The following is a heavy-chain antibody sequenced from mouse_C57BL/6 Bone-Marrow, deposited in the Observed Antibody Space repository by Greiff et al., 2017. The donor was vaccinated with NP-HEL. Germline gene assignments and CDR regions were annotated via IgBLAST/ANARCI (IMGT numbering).Heavy chain of an antibody. J-gene: IGHJ2*01. V-gene: IGHV1-69*01. CDR3: ARGEWSFDY. Sequence: QVQLQQPGAELVMPGASVKLSCKASGYTFTSYWMHWVKQRPGQGLEWIGEIDPSDSYTNYNQKFKGKSTLTVDKSSRTAYMQLSSLTSEDSAVYYCARGEWSFDYWGQGTTLTVSS. CDR2: IDPSDSYT. D-gene: IGHD1-3*01. CDR1: GYTFTSYW.